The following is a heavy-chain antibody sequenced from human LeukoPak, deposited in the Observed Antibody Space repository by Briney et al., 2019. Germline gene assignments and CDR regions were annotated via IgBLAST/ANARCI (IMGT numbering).Heavy chain of an antibody. CDR2: INPSGGST. CDR1: GYTFTSYD. J-gene: IGHJ4*02. CDR3: ARRHRAGYTYAFDY. V-gene: IGHV1-46*01. Sequence: ASVTVSCKASGYTFTSYDINWVRQAPGQGLEGMGIINPSGGSTTYAQKVQGRVTMTRDMSTSTVYMELSSLRSEDTAVYYCARRHRAGYTYAFDYWGQGTLVTVSS. D-gene: IGHD5-18*01.